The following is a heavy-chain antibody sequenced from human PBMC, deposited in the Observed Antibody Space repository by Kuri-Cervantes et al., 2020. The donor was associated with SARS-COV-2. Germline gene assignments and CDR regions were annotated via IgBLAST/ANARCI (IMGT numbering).Heavy chain of an antibody. V-gene: IGHV4-39*02. CDR1: GGSISSDNYY. Sequence: GSLRLSCTVSGGSISSDNYYWGWIRQISGKGLEWIGSISHRGRTNYNPSLKSRVTISVDTSMAQFSLKLSSVAAADTAVYYCARDTYYDILTGYSPLGFDPWGQGTLVTVSS. CDR2: ISHRGRT. J-gene: IGHJ5*02. D-gene: IGHD3-9*01. CDR3: ARDTYYDILTGYSPLGFDP.